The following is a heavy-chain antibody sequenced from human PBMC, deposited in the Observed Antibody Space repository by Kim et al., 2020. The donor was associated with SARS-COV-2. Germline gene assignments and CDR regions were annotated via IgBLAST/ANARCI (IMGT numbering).Heavy chain of an antibody. Sequence: SVKVSCKASGGTFSSYAISWVRQAPGQGLEWMGGIIPIFGTANYAQKFQGRVTITADESTSTAYMELSSLRSEDTAVYYCATSPRRVVIMPGLTSYYYYYGMDVWGQGTTVTVSS. J-gene: IGHJ6*02. CDR1: GGTFSSYA. CDR3: ATSPRRVVIMPGLTSYYYYYGMDV. V-gene: IGHV1-69*13. D-gene: IGHD3-3*01. CDR2: IIPIFGTA.